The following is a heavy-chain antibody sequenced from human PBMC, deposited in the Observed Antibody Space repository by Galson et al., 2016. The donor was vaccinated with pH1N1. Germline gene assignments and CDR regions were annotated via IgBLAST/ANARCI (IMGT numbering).Heavy chain of an antibody. V-gene: IGHV1-69*13. D-gene: IGHD3-10*01. CDR1: GDTFSNYA. J-gene: IGHJ6*02. Sequence: SVKVSCKASGDTFSNYAITWVRQAPGQGLQWMGGIIPKFGSTTESQELEGRVTFSADASTEIVFMELRSLRSEDTAVYYCARVSFRELYYDQGMDVWGQGTTVPVSS. CDR3: ARVSFRELYYDQGMDV. CDR2: IIPKFGST.